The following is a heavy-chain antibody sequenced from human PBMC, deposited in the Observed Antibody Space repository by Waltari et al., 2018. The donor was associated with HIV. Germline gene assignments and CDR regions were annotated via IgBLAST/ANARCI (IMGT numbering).Heavy chain of an antibody. CDR1: GGTFSGYY. Sequence: QVQLQQWGAGLLKPSETLSLTCAVYGGTFSGYYWTWIRQAPGKGLEWIGEINHSGKTNYNPSLTSRLTLSVDTSKNQVSLRMKSVTGADTAIYYCAREKSRASKWYGIFYYDAWGQGTLVSVPS. V-gene: IGHV4-34*02. D-gene: IGHD2-15*01. CDR2: INHSGKT. CDR3: AREKSRASKWYGIFYYDA. J-gene: IGHJ5*02.